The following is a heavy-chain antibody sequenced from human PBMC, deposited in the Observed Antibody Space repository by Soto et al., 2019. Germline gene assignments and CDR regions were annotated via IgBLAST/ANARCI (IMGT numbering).Heavy chain of an antibody. CDR3: AKGPTIHSSGVDAFDI. J-gene: IGHJ3*02. V-gene: IGHV3-23*01. D-gene: IGHD6-19*01. Sequence: EVQLLESGGGLVQPGGTRGLSVAPPFTLITFAMGGAGQAPGRGLGWLSGISGSGASIFYADSVRGRFTISRDNSENTLYLQMNTLRAEDTAVYYCAKGPTIHSSGVDAFDIWGQGTMVTVS. CDR1: FTLITFA. CDR2: ISGSGASI.